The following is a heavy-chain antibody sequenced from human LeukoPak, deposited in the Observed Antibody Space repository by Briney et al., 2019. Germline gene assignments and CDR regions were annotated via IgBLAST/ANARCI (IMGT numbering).Heavy chain of an antibody. Sequence: GGSLRLSCAASGFTFDDYGMSWVRQAPGKGLEWVSGINWNGGSTGYADSVKGRFTIFRDNAKNLLYLQMNSLRAEDTAVYYCAREGFYYFDFWGQGALVTVAS. J-gene: IGHJ4*01. CDR3: AREGFYYFDF. V-gene: IGHV3-20*04. CDR2: INWNGGST. CDR1: GFTFDDYG.